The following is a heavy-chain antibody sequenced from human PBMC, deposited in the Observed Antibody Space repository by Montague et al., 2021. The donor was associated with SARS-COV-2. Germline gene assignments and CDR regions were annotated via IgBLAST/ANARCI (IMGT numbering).Heavy chain of an antibody. J-gene: IGHJ5*02. D-gene: IGHD6-13*01. CDR2: IYASGST. Sequence: TLSLTCTVSGGSITSRNDYWTWIRQPAGRGMEWIGRIYASGSTKYNPSLKSRVTISVDTSKNQFSLKVSSVTAADTAVYYCARDLSSSWSYWFDPWGQGTLVTVSS. CDR1: GGSITSRNDY. V-gene: IGHV4-61*02. CDR3: ARDLSSSWSYWFDP.